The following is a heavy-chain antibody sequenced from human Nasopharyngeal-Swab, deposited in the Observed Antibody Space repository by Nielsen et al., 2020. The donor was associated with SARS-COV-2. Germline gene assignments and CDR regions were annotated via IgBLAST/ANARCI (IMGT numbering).Heavy chain of an antibody. CDR3: ASSPGIAAPTGMDV. Sequence: SCKVSGYTLTELSMHWVRQAPGKGLEWVAVISYDGSNKYYADSVKGRFTISRDNSKNTLYLQMNSLRAEDTAVYYCASSPGIAAPTGMDVWGQGTTVTVSS. CDR1: GYTLTELS. J-gene: IGHJ6*02. D-gene: IGHD6-13*01. CDR2: ISYDGSNK. V-gene: IGHV3-30*04.